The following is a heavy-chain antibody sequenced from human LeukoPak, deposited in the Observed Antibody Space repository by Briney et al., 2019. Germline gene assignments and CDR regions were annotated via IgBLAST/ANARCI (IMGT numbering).Heavy chain of an antibody. CDR1: GYTFTSYY. Sequence: ASVKVSCKASGYTFTSYYMHWVRQAPGQGLEWMGIFNASGGSTSYAQKFQGRVTMTRDTSTSTVYMELSSLRSEDTAVYYCARAPITSGPGYYFDYWGQGTLVTVSS. V-gene: IGHV1-46*01. CDR3: ARAPITSGPGYYFDY. J-gene: IGHJ4*02. CDR2: FNASGGST. D-gene: IGHD1-14*01.